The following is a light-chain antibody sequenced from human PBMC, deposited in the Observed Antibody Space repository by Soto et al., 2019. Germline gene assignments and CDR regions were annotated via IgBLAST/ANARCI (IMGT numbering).Light chain of an antibody. J-gene: IGLJ1*01. CDR2: EVS. CDR1: SSDIGGYNY. CDR3: SSYTGSSTLYV. V-gene: IGLV2-14*01. Sequence: QSDLTQPASVSGSPGQSITISCTGTSSDIGGYNYVSWYQQHPGKVPKLMIFEVSNRPSGVSYRFSGSKSGNTASLTISGLQAEDEADYYCSSYTGSSTLYVFGTGTKVTVL.